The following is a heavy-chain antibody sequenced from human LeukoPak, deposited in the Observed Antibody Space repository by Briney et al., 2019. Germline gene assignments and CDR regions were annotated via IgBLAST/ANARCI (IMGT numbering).Heavy chain of an antibody. CDR3: AREGDYYDSSGYLNYAFDI. Sequence: SETLSLTCTVSGNSFGDYYWSWIRQPAGKGLEWIGRIYTSGSTTYNPSLKSRVTMSVDTSKNQFSLKLSSVTAADTAVYYCAREGDYYDSSGYLNYAFDIWGQGTMVTVSS. D-gene: IGHD3-22*01. J-gene: IGHJ3*02. V-gene: IGHV4-4*07. CDR1: GNSFGDYY. CDR2: IYTSGST.